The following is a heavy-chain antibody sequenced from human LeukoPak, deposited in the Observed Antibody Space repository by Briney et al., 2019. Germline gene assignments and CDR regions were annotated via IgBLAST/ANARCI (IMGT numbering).Heavy chain of an antibody. V-gene: IGHV3-66*01. J-gene: IGHJ4*02. Sequence: QSGGSLRLSCVASGFSFSNYGMHWVRQAPGKGLEWVSVIYSGGSTYYADSVKGRFTISRDKSKNMLYLQMNSLRVEDTAVYYCARGMWEDYWGQGTLVTVSS. CDR1: GFSFSNYG. CDR3: ARGMWEDY. CDR2: IYSGGST. D-gene: IGHD1-26*01.